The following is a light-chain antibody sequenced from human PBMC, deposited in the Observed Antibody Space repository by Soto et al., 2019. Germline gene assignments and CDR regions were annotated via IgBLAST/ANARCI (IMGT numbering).Light chain of an antibody. CDR1: KSDIGVYDF. CDR2: EVV. J-gene: IGLJ1*01. CDR3: KSYAGSNTYV. Sequence: VLTQPPSASGSPGQSVTISCTGTKSDIGVYDFVSWYQHHPGKAPRLIIYEVVQRPSGVPDRFSGSKSGNTASLTVSGLQAAGEADYFCKSYAGSNTYVFGSGTKLTVL. V-gene: IGLV2-8*01.